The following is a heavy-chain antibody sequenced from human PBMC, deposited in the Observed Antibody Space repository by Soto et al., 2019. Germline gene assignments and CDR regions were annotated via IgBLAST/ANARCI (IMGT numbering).Heavy chain of an antibody. CDR3: AKEGDHPRYFEWLLYYFDY. V-gene: IGHV3-23*01. D-gene: IGHD3-9*01. J-gene: IGHJ4*02. Sequence: EVQLLESGGGLVQPGGSLRLSCAASGFTFSSYAMSWVRQAPGKGLEWVSAISGSGGSTYYADSVKGRFTISRDNSKITLYLQMNSLRAEDTAVYYCAKEGDHPRYFEWLLYYFDYWGQGTLVTVSS. CDR2: ISGSGGST. CDR1: GFTFSSYA.